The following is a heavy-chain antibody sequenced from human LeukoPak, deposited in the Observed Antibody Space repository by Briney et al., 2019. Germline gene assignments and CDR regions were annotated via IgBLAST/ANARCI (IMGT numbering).Heavy chain of an antibody. CDR3: ARHYYDSSGPFFDY. J-gene: IGHJ4*02. V-gene: IGHV3-23*01. Sequence: GGSLRLSCAASGFTFSSYAMSWVRQAPGKGLEWVSAISGSGGSTYYADSVKGRFTISRDNAKNSLYLQMNSLRAEDTAVYYCARHYYDSSGPFFDYWGQGTLVTVSS. CDR1: GFTFSSYA. CDR2: ISGSGGST. D-gene: IGHD3-22*01.